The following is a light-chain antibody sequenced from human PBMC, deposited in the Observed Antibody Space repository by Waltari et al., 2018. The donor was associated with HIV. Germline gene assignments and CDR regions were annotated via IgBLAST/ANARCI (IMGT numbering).Light chain of an antibody. Sequence: DVVMTQSPDSLAVSLGARATINCKSSQNVLFTPNNKNYLAWYQQKPQQPPKLIIYWASTRESGVPDRVSGAGSGTDFTLTISSLQAEDEAVYYCQQYYTSPPAFGQGTKVEIK. J-gene: IGKJ2*01. CDR2: WAS. CDR3: QQYYTSPPA. CDR1: QNVLFTPNNKNY. V-gene: IGKV4-1*01.